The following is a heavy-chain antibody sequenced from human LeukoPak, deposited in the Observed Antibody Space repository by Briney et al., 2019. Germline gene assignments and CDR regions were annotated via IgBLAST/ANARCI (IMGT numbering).Heavy chain of an antibody. Sequence: SETLSLTCAVYGGSFSGYYWSWIRQPPGKGLEWIGSIYYSGSTYYNPSLKSRVTISVDTSKNQFSLKLSSVAAADTAVYYCARIEHDFWSGPRIDIWGQGTMVTVSS. J-gene: IGHJ3*02. CDR2: IYYSGST. V-gene: IGHV4-34*01. CDR3: ARIEHDFWSGPRIDI. CDR1: GGSFSGYY. D-gene: IGHD3-3*01.